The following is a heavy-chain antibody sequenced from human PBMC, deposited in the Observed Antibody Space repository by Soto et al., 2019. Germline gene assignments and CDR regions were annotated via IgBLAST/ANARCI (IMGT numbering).Heavy chain of an antibody. V-gene: IGHV1-18*01. Sequence: SVKVSCKASGYTFTSYGSSWVRQAPGQGLDWMGWIGAYNGNTNYAQKLQGRVTMTTDTSTSTAYMELRSLRSDDTAVYYCARESVNYYDSSGYPTNPWGQGTLVTVSS. CDR3: ARESVNYYDSSGYPTNP. D-gene: IGHD3-22*01. CDR2: IGAYNGNT. J-gene: IGHJ5*02. CDR1: GYTFTSYG.